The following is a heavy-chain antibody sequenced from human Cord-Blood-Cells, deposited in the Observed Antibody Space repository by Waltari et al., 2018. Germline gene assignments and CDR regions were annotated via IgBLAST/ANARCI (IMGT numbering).Heavy chain of an antibody. CDR1: GFTFSSYG. D-gene: IGHD3-9*01. Sequence: GFTFSSYGMHWVRQAPGKGLEWVAVISYDGSNKYYADSVKGRFTISRDNSKNTLYLQMNSLRAEDTAVYYCAKELPNNYDILTGFDYWGQGTLVTVSS. J-gene: IGHJ4*02. CDR2: ISYDGSNK. CDR3: AKELPNNYDILTGFDY. V-gene: IGHV3-30*18.